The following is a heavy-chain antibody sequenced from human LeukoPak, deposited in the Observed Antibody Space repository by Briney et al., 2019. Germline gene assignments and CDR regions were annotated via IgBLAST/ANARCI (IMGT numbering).Heavy chain of an antibody. V-gene: IGHV3-23*01. D-gene: IGHD5-12*01. CDR3: AKHSGYDNNFDY. CDR2: ISGSGGST. Sequence: PGGSLRLSCAASGFTFSSYAMSWVRQAPGKGLEWVSAISGSGGSTCYADSVKGRFTISRDNSKNTLYLQMNSLRAEDTAVYYCAKHSGYDNNFDYWGQGTLVTVSS. CDR1: GFTFSSYA. J-gene: IGHJ4*02.